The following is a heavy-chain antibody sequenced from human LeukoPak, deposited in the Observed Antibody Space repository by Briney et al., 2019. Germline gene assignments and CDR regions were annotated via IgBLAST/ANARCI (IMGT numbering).Heavy chain of an antibody. CDR1: GGSISSSSYY. V-gene: IGHV4-39*07. J-gene: IGHJ4*02. CDR3: ANLGIWYFDY. D-gene: IGHD3-10*01. Sequence: SETLSLTCTVSGGSISSSSYYWGWIRQPPGKGLEWIGSIYYSGSTYYNPSLKSRVTISVDTSKNQFSLKLSSVTAADTAVYYCANLGIWYFDYWGQGTLVTVSS. CDR2: IYYSGST.